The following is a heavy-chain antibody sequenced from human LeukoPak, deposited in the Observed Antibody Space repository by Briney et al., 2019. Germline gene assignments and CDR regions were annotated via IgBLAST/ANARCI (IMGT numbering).Heavy chain of an antibody. Sequence: GGSLRLSCAASGFTFSSYWMHWVRQAPGKGLVWVSRINSDGSSTSYADSVKGRFTISRDNAKNTLYLQMNSLRAEDTAVYYCARPFYNWSPYFDYWGQGTLVTVSS. V-gene: IGHV3-74*01. CDR3: ARPFYNWSPYFDY. CDR2: INSDGSST. D-gene: IGHD1-20*01. CDR1: GFTFSSYW. J-gene: IGHJ4*02.